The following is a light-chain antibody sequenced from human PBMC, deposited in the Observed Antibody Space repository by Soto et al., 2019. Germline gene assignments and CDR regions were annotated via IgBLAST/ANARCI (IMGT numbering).Light chain of an antibody. V-gene: IGKV3-15*01. CDR1: QSISTD. CDR2: SAS. Sequence: EIVMTQSPATLSASQGERATLSCRASQSISTDLAWYQQKPGQPPRLLIYSASTRATGVPARFTGSGSGSEFTLTISGLQSEDFAFYYCQQGHNWPLTFGQGTRLEI. CDR3: QQGHNWPLT. J-gene: IGKJ2*01.